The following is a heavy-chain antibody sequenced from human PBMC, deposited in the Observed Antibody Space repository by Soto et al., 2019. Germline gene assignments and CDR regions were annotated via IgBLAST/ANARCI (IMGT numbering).Heavy chain of an antibody. Sequence: ASVKVSCKXSGYTFTGYYMHWVRQAPGQGLEWVGWVSSYNGNTNYAYNLKDRVIMTTDASTSTAYMELRGLRSDDTAVYYCAREVEGSYSPADFWGQGTPVTVSS. CDR3: AREVEGSYSPADF. CDR2: VSSYNGNT. CDR1: GYTFTGYY. V-gene: IGHV1-18*04. J-gene: IGHJ4*02. D-gene: IGHD3-10*01.